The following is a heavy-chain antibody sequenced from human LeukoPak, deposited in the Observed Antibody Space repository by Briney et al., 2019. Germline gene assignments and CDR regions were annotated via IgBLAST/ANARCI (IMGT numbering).Heavy chain of an antibody. Sequence: GGSLRLSCVASEFTLSNYWIRWVRQARGKGLVWVLRIRGDEIVTNYADSVEGRFTVSRDNAKNTVHLQMNSLRDDDTAVYYCARASPADFNLWGRGTLVTVSS. CDR1: EFTLSNYW. CDR2: IRGDEIVT. V-gene: IGHV3-74*01. J-gene: IGHJ2*01. CDR3: ARASPADFNL.